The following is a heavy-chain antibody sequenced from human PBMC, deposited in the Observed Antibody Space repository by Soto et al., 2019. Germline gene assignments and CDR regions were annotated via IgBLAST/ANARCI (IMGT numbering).Heavy chain of an antibody. CDR2: IYYSGST. D-gene: IGHD6-13*01. V-gene: IGHV4-59*01. Sequence: KSSETLSLTCTVSGGSISSYYWSWIRQPPGKGLEWIGYIYYSGSTNYNPSLKSRVTISVDTSKNQFSLKLSSVTAADTAVYYCARDSYSSSWPDAFDIWGQGTMVT. CDR1: GGSISSYY. J-gene: IGHJ3*02. CDR3: ARDSYSSSWPDAFDI.